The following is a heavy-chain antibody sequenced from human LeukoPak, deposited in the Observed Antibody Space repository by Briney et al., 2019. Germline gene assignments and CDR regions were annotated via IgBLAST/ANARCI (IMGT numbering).Heavy chain of an antibody. J-gene: IGHJ4*02. CDR3: AKDGGLWVSAHWGDS. CDR2: ITTGDGNT. D-gene: IGHD7-27*01. V-gene: IGHV3-23*01. Sequence: GGSLRLSCTASGFTFSSYTMTWVRQAPGKGLKWVSTITTGDGNTYYADSVKGRFTVSRDDSENTLYLQMNSLRAEDTAVYYCAKDGGLWVSAHWGDSWGRGTLVTVSS. CDR1: GFTFSSYT.